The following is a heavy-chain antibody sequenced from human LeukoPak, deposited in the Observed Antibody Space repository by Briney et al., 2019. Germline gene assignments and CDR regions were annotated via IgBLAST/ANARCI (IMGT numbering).Heavy chain of an antibody. D-gene: IGHD1-26*01. CDR2: ISSSSSTI. Sequence: GGSLRLSCAASGFTFSSYSVNWVRQAPGKGLEWVSFISSSSSTIYYADSVKGRFTISRDNAKNSLYLQMNGLRAEDTAVYYCARDRGGSYSAIDYWGQGTLVTVSS. J-gene: IGHJ4*02. V-gene: IGHV3-48*04. CDR3: ARDRGGSYSAIDY. CDR1: GFTFSSYS.